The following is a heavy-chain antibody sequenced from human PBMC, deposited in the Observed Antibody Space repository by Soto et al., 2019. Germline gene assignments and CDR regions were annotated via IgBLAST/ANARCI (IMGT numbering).Heavy chain of an antibody. V-gene: IGHV3-30*18. Sequence: AGGSLRLSCAASGFTFSSYGMHWVRQAPGKGLEWVAVISYDGSNKYYADSVKGRFTISRDNSKNTLYLQMNSLRAEDTAVYYCAKDDYGDRDAFDIWGQGTMVTVSS. CDR1: GFTFSSYG. CDR2: ISYDGSNK. CDR3: AKDDYGDRDAFDI. J-gene: IGHJ3*02. D-gene: IGHD4-17*01.